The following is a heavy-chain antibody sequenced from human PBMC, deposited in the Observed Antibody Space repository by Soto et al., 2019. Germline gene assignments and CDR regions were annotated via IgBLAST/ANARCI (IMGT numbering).Heavy chain of an antibody. D-gene: IGHD4-17*01. CDR3: AKERGFGWVTTDFDY. CDR2: ISGSGGST. CDR1: GFTFSSYA. J-gene: IGHJ4*02. V-gene: IGHV3-23*01. Sequence: GGSLRLSCAASGFTFSSYAMSWVRQAPGKGLEWVSVISGSGGSTYYADSVKGRFTISRDNSKNTLYLQMNSLRAEDTAVYYCAKERGFGWVTTDFDYWGQGTLVTVSS.